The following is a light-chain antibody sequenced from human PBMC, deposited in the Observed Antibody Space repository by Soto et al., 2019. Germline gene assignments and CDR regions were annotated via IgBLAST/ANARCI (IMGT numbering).Light chain of an antibody. CDR2: EGS. V-gene: IGLV2-23*01. J-gene: IGLJ2*01. CDR3: CSYAGSSTDVV. Sequence: QSALTQPASVSGSPGQSIIISCTGTSSDVGSYNLVSWYQQHPGKAPKLMIYEGSKRPSGVSNRFSGSKSGNTASLTISGLPAEDEADYYCCSYAGSSTDVVFGGGTKLTVL. CDR1: SSDVGSYNL.